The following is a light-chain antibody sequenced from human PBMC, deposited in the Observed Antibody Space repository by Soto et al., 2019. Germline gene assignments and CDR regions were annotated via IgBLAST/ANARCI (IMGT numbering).Light chain of an antibody. CDR1: QGIRDD. J-gene: IGKJ5*01. Sequence: SPSSLSSSVGDTVTITCRASQGIRDDLGWYQQKPGKAPKFLVYGASSLQSGVPSRFSGSGSGTDFTLTISSLQPGDFATYYCQQSYSPPPVTFGQGTRLEIK. CDR2: GAS. V-gene: IGKV1-6*01. CDR3: QQSYSPPPVT.